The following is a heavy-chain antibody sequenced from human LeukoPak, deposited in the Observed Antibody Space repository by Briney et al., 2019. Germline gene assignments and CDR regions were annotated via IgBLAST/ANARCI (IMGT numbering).Heavy chain of an antibody. J-gene: IGHJ4*02. V-gene: IGHV3-23*01. D-gene: IGHD2-15*01. CDR1: GFTFKTYA. Sequence: GGSLRLSCAASGFTFKTYAMNWVRQAPGKGLEWVSAISDSGGSTYYADSAKGRFTISRDNSKNTVYLQIHRLRAEDTAVYYRAKGKGSSSSSIDWWGQGTLVTVSS. CDR2: ISDSGGST. CDR3: AKGKGSSSSSIDW.